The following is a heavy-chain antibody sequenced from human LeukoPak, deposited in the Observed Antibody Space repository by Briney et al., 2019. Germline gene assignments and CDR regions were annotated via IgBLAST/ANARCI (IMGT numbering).Heavy chain of an antibody. D-gene: IGHD1-7*01. V-gene: IGHV4-34*12. CDR3: ARHLGYNWNYGGWFDP. J-gene: IGHJ5*02. Sequence: SETLSLTCAVYGGSFSGSYWSWIRQSPGKGLEWIGEIIHSGSTTYNPSLKSRVTISIDTSKNQFSLKLSSVTAADTAVYYCARHLGYNWNYGGWFDPWGQGTLVTVSS. CDR2: IIHSGST. CDR1: GGSFSGSY.